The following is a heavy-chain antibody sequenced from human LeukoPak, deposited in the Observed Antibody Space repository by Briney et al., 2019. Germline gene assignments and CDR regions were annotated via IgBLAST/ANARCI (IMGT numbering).Heavy chain of an antibody. CDR2: INPNSGGT. CDR3: ARRIVVPADYYYYGMDV. V-gene: IGHV1-2*02. J-gene: IGHJ6*02. CDR1: GYTFTGYY. Sequence: ASVKVSCKASGYTFTGYYMHWVRQAPGQGLEWMGWINPNSGGTNYAQEFQGRVTMTRHTSISTAYMELSRLRSDDTAVYYCARRIVVPADYYYYGMDVWGQGTTVTVSS. D-gene: IGHD2-2*01.